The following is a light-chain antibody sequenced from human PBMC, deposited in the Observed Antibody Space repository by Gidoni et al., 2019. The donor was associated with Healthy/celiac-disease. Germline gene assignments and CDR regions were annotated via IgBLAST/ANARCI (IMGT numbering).Light chain of an antibody. J-gene: IGKJ5*01. Sequence: DIQMTQSPSSLSASVGDRVTITCRASQRISSYLNWYQQKPGKAPQLLIYAAASLHSGVPSRFSGSGSGTDFTLTISSLQPEDFATYYCQQSYSTPITFGQGTRLEIK. V-gene: IGKV1-39*01. CDR1: QRISSY. CDR3: QQSYSTPIT. CDR2: AAA.